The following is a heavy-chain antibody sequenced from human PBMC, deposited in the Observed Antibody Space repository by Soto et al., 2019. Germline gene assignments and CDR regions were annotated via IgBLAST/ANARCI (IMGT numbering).Heavy chain of an antibody. V-gene: IGHV1-69*01. Sequence: QVQLVQSGAEVKKPGSSVKVSCKASGGTFSSYAISWVRQAPGQGLEWMGGIIPIFGTANYAQKFQGRVTITADESTSTAYMELSSLRSEDTAVYYCARAPGVGYDFWSGYTPLDAFDIWGQGTMFTVSS. D-gene: IGHD3-3*01. CDR3: ARAPGVGYDFWSGYTPLDAFDI. J-gene: IGHJ3*02. CDR2: IIPIFGTA. CDR1: GGTFSSYA.